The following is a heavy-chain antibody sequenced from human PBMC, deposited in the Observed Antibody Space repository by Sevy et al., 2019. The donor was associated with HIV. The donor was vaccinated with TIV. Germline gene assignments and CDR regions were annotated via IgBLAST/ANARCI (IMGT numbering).Heavy chain of an antibody. CDR2: ISSSSSYI. D-gene: IGHD3-10*01. CDR1: GFTFSSYS. Sequence: GGSLRLSCAASGFTFSSYSMNWVRQAPGKGLEWVSSISSSSSYIYYADSVKGRFTISRDNAKNSLYLQMNSLRAEDTAVYYCATNLGVRGVYYYYCMEVWGKGTTVTVSS. V-gene: IGHV3-21*01. J-gene: IGHJ6*03. CDR3: ATNLGVRGVYYYYCMEV.